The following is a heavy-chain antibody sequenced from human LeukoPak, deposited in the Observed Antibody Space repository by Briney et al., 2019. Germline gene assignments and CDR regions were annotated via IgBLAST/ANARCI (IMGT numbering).Heavy chain of an antibody. CDR1: GGTFSSYA. Sequence: ASVKVSCKASGGTFSSYAISWVRQAPGQGLEWMGGIIPIFGTANYAQKFQGRVTITADKSTSTAYMELNSLRTEDTAVYYCAKDRCSNGIGCYYYYMEVWGKGTTVTISS. J-gene: IGHJ6*03. CDR3: AKDRCSNGIGCYYYYMEV. D-gene: IGHD2-8*01. V-gene: IGHV1-69*06. CDR2: IIPIFGTA.